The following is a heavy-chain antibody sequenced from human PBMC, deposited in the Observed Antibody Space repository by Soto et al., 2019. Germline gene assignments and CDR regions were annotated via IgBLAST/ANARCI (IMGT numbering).Heavy chain of an antibody. CDR3: ARDFDVNTALDYWYFDL. D-gene: IGHD5-18*01. CDR1: GGSTSGNY. J-gene: IGHJ2*01. V-gene: IGHV4-4*07. Sequence: QVQLQESGPGPVKASETLSLTCTLSGGSTSGNYWSWIRQPAGKGLEWIGRIYSSGRTHYNPSLKSRVTMSVSTNHFSLKLNSVTAADTAVHYCARDFDVNTALDYWYFDLWGRSTLVTVSS. CDR2: IYSSGRT.